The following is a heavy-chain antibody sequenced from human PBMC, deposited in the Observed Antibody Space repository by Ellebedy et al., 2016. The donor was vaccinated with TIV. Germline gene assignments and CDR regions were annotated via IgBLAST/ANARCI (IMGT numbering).Heavy chain of an antibody. CDR2: IYPGDSDT. V-gene: IGHV5-51*01. Sequence: GGSLRLSXKGSGYSFTSYWIGWVRQMPGKGLEWMGIIYPGDSDTRYSPSFQGQVTISADKSISTAYLQWSSLKASDTAMYYCARRSLELRGWFNPWGQGTLVTVSS. CDR3: ARRSLELRGWFNP. J-gene: IGHJ5*02. D-gene: IGHD1-7*01. CDR1: GYSFTSYW.